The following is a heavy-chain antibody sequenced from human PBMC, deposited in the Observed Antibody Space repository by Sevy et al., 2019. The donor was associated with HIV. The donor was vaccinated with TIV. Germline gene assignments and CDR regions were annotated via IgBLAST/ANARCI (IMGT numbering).Heavy chain of an antibody. CDR3: ARVRYYYDSSGYPDAFDI. V-gene: IGHV1-69*13. J-gene: IGHJ3*02. CDR1: GGTFSSYA. Sequence: ASVKVSCKASGGTFSSYAISWVRQAPGQGLEWMGGIIPIFGTANYAQKFQGRVTITADESTSTAYMELSSLRSEDTAVYYCARVRYYYDSSGYPDAFDIWGQGTMVTVSS. D-gene: IGHD3-22*01. CDR2: IIPIFGTA.